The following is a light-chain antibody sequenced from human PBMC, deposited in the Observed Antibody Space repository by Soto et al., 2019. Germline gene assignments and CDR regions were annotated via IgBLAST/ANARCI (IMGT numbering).Light chain of an antibody. CDR2: GAS. CDR1: QSVSSSY. J-gene: IGKJ1*01. V-gene: IGKV3-20*01. Sequence: EIVLTQSPGTLSLSPGERATLSCRASQSVSSSYLAWYQQKPGQAPRLLIYGASSRATGIPDRFSGSGSGTDFTLTITRLEPEDFAVYYCQQYTNAPRTCGQGTKVEIK. CDR3: QQYTNAPRT.